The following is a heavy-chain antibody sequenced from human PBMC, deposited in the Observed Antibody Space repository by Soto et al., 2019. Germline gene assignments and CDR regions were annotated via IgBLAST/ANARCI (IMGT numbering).Heavy chain of an antibody. D-gene: IGHD3-10*02. CDR2: IYYSGST. V-gene: IGHV4-39*01. CDR3: ATGIFFFQAEDGIRDVRSVSAFLLNRSSDL. J-gene: IGHJ2*01. Sequence: QPTGKVLELIGSIYYSGSTYSNPSLKSRVNISVDTYKNKFSLKLRSVKAADTAVYYCATGIFFFQAEDGIRDVRSVSAFLLNRSSDL.